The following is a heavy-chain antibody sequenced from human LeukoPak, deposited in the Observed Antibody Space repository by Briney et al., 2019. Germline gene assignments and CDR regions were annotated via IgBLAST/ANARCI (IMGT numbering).Heavy chain of an antibody. CDR1: GGSISSYY. Sequence: SETLSLTCTVSGGSISSYYWSWIRQPPRKGLEWIGYIYYSGSTNYNPSLKSRVTISVDTSKNQFSLKLSSVTAADTAVYYCARAKYTSSWYGWFDYWGQGTLVTVSS. J-gene: IGHJ4*02. D-gene: IGHD6-13*01. V-gene: IGHV4-59*01. CDR3: ARAKYTSSWYGWFDY. CDR2: IYYSGST.